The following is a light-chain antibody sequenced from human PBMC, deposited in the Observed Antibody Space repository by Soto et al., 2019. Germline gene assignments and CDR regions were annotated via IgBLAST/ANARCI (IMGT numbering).Light chain of an antibody. CDR3: CSYARTSTYV. V-gene: IGLV2-23*01. J-gene: IGLJ1*01. CDR2: EDN. CDR1: SSDVGSYNL. Sequence: QSVLTQPASVSGSPGQSITISCTGTSSDVGSYNLVSWYQQHPGKAPKLMVYEDNKRPSGVSNRFSVSKSGYTASLTISGLQAEDEADYYGCSYARTSTYVFGRGTKRTVL.